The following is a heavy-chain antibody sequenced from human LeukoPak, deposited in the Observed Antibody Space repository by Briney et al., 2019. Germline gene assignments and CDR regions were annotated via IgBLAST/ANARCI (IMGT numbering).Heavy chain of an antibody. Sequence: GGSLRLSCAASGFSISNDWMSCVRQAPGKGLEWVARVKSRSAGETTDYAAPVKGRFTISRDDSKNTLYLQMNSLKTEDTAVYYCTLIQGWGSGSYYRDFWGQGTLVTVSS. V-gene: IGHV3-15*01. CDR1: GFSISNDW. D-gene: IGHD3-10*01. CDR2: VKSRSAGETT. J-gene: IGHJ4*02. CDR3: TLIQGWGSGSYYRDF.